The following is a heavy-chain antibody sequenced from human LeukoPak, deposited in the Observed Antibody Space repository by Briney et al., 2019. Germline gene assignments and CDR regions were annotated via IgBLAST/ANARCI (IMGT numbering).Heavy chain of an antibody. CDR2: INPSGGST. J-gene: IGHJ5*02. Sequence: ASLKVSCKASGYTLTSYYMHWVRQAPGHGLEWMGIINPSGGSTSHAQKFQCRVNMTRDMSTSTVYMELSSLRSEYTGVYYCARELPLCSGGSCYSRNPPKRTHLSWFDPWGQGTLVTVSS. V-gene: IGHV1-46*01. CDR3: ARELPLCSGGSCYSRNPPKRTHLSWFDP. D-gene: IGHD2-15*01. CDR1: GYTLTSYY.